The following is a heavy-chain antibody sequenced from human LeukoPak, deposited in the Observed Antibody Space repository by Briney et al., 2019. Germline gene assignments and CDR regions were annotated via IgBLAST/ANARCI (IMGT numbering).Heavy chain of an antibody. V-gene: IGHV4-39*01. Sequence: SETLSLTCTVSGGSISSSSYYWGWIRQPPGKGLEWIGSIYYSGSTYCNPSLKSRVTISVDTSKNQFSLKLSSVTAADTAVYYCARGYYDFWSGYLTIFDYWGQGTLVTVSS. J-gene: IGHJ4*02. CDR2: IYYSGST. D-gene: IGHD3-3*01. CDR1: GGSISSSSYY. CDR3: ARGYYDFWSGYLTIFDY.